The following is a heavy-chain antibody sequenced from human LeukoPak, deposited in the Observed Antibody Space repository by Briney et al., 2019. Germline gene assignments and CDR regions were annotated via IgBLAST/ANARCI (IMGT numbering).Heavy chain of an antibody. D-gene: IGHD3-22*01. Sequence: PSETLSLTCSVSGYSISSGYYWGWIRQPPEKGLEWLGEINHSGSTNYNSSLKSRVTISVDTSKNQFSLRLTSVTAADTAVYYCAREYYYDSSDFNSHDAFDIWGQGTMVTVSS. V-gene: IGHV4-38-2*02. CDR3: AREYYYDSSDFNSHDAFDI. CDR2: INHSGST. J-gene: IGHJ3*02. CDR1: GYSISSGYY.